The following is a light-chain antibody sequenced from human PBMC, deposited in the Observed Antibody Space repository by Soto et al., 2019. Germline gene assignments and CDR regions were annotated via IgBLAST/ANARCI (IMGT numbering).Light chain of an antibody. Sequence: EIVLTQSPATLSLSPGERATLSCRASQSVSSYLAWYQQKPGQAPRLLIYDASNRATGIPARFGGSGSGTDFTLTISSLEPEDFAVYYCQQGSNWPYTFSQGTKLEIK. J-gene: IGKJ2*01. CDR3: QQGSNWPYT. CDR1: QSVSSY. V-gene: IGKV3-11*01. CDR2: DAS.